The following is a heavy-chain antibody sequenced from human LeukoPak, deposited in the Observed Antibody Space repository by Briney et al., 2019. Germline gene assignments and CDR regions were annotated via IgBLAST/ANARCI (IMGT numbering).Heavy chain of an antibody. D-gene: IGHD4-17*01. Sequence: GGSLRLSCAASGFTLSSYWMHWVRQAREKGLVWVSRMNSDGSSTTYADSVKGRFTISRDNAKNTLYLQMNSLRAEDTAVYHCAREAFNYGDHYFDYWGQGTLVTVSS. CDR2: MNSDGSST. J-gene: IGHJ4*02. V-gene: IGHV3-74*01. CDR1: GFTLSSYW. CDR3: AREAFNYGDHYFDY.